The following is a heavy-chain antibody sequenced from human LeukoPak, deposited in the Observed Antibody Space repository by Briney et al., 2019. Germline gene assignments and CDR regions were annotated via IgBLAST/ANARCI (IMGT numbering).Heavy chain of an antibody. CDR2: ISGSGGSK. Sequence: AGGSLRLSCAASGFTFNSYAMNWVRQAPGKGLEWVSTISGSGGSKYYADSVKGRFTISRDNSKNTLYLQMNTLRAVDTAVYYCAKGMWIQLWSPFDYWGQGTLVTVSS. CDR1: GFTFNSYA. V-gene: IGHV3-23*01. CDR3: AKGMWIQLWSPFDY. J-gene: IGHJ4*02. D-gene: IGHD5-18*01.